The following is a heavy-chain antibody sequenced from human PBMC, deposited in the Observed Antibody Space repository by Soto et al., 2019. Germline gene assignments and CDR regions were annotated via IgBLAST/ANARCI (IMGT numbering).Heavy chain of an antibody. J-gene: IGHJ4*02. D-gene: IGHD1-26*01. Sequence: GGSLRLSCAASGFTFSSYAMSWFRQAPGKGLEWVSAISGSGGSTYYADSVKGRFTISRDNSKNTLYLQMNSLRAEDTAVYYCAKVTYSGSSPYYFDYWGQGTLVTVSS. V-gene: IGHV3-23*01. CDR2: ISGSGGST. CDR3: AKVTYSGSSPYYFDY. CDR1: GFTFSSYA.